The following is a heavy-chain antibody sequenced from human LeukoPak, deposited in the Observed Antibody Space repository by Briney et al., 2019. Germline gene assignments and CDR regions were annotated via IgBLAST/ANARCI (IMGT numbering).Heavy chain of an antibody. Sequence: PGGSLRLSCAASGFTVGSNYMTWVRQAPGKGLEWVALIYGDDYTFYADSVEGRFTVSRDRSKNTVYLRLNSLGPEDTAVYFCARGPSLVPATIYYHYMDVWGTGTTVTVSS. CDR1: GFTVGSNY. D-gene: IGHD2-2*01. CDR2: IYGDDYT. J-gene: IGHJ6*03. CDR3: ARGPSLVPATIYYHYMDV. V-gene: IGHV3-53*01.